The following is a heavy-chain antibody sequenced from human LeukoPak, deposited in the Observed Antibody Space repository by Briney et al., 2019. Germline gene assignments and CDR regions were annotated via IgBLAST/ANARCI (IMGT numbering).Heavy chain of an antibody. CDR3: ARHGYSGSYCDS. D-gene: IGHD1-26*01. J-gene: IGHJ5*01. Sequence: GSLKLSCAASGFSFSDSAIHWVRQAPGKGLEWLGRIRNKANNHATVYAASVIGRFTISRDDSENTAYLQMNSLKIEDTAVYYCARHGYSGSYCDSWGQGTLVTVSA. CDR1: GFSFSDSA. V-gene: IGHV3-73*01. CDR2: IRNKANNHAT.